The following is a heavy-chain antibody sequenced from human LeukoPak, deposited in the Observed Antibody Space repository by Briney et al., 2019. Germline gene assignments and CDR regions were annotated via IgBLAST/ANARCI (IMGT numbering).Heavy chain of an antibody. CDR1: GGSVSSGSYY. D-gene: IGHD3-3*01. Sequence: PSEILSLTCTVSGGSVSSGSYYWSWIRQPPGKGLEWIGYIYYSGSTNYNPSLKSRVTISVDTSKNQFSLKLSSVTAADTTVYYCARGIRFLEWLPTTTNWFDPWGQGTLVTVSS. CDR3: ARGIRFLEWLPTTTNWFDP. V-gene: IGHV4-61*01. J-gene: IGHJ5*02. CDR2: IYYSGST.